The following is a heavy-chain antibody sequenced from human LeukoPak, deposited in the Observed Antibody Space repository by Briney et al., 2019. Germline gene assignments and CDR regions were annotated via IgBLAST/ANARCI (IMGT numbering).Heavy chain of an antibody. V-gene: IGHV4-39*01. D-gene: IGHD6-19*01. CDR3: ARHVYSSGWYFED. Sequence: SETLSLTCPVSGGSISGSTNYWGWIRQPPGKGLEWIGSIYYSGSTYFNPSLKSRVTISVDTSKNQFSLKLSSVTAADTAVYYCARHVYSSGWYFEDWGQGTLVTVSS. CDR1: GGSISGSTNY. J-gene: IGHJ4*02. CDR2: IYYSGST.